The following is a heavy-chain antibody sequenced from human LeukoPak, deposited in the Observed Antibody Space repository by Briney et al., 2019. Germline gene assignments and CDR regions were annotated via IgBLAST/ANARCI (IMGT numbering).Heavy chain of an antibody. CDR3: AKDKQLWLRGSFDY. J-gene: IGHJ4*02. V-gene: IGHV3-23*01. D-gene: IGHD5-18*01. CDR2: IPYSGGST. Sequence: GGSLRLSCAASGFTFRNYAMSWVRQAPGKGLEWASGIPYSGGSTYYADSVKGRFAISRDNSKNMLYLQMNSLRVEDTAVYYCAKDKQLWLRGSFDYWGQGTLVTVSS. CDR1: GFTFRNYA.